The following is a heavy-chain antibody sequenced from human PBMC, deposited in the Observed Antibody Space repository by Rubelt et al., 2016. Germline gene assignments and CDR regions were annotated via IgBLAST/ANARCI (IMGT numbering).Heavy chain of an antibody. CDR2: IYFTGTT. Sequence: QVQLQESGPGLVKPSETLSLSCTGSGGSISSYYWSWVRQPPGKGMEWIGYIYFTGTTNYNPSLKSRVAMSVDTSENQFTLKLSAVTSAGTAVYYCARSTAHSDFDYWGQGTLVTVSS. D-gene: IGHD2-8*02. CDR1: GGSISSYY. CDR3: ARSTAHSDFDY. J-gene: IGHJ4*02. V-gene: IGHV4-59*01.